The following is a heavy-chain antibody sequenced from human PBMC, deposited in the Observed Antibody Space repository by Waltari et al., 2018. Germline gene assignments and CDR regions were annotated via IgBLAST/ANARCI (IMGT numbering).Heavy chain of an antibody. CDR1: GGSISSSSYY. J-gene: IGHJ4*02. D-gene: IGHD3-16*01. Sequence: QLQLQESGPGLVKPSETLSLTCTVSGGSISSSSYYWGWIRQPPGKGLEWIGRIYYSGSNYHNPFLKGRVTISVDTSKNQVPLKLRSGTAADTAVDYWGRVKGGDYYYFDYWGQGTLVTVSS. V-gene: IGHV4-39*07. CDR2: IYYSGSN. CDR3: GRVKGGDYYYFDY.